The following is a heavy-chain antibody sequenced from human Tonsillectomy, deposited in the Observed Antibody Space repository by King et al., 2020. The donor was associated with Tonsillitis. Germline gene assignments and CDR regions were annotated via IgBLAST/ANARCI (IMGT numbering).Heavy chain of an antibody. CDR2: ISGDGGST. D-gene: IGHD3-22*01. J-gene: IGHJ4*02. V-gene: IGHV3-43*02. CDR3: AKDMGSSGLYYFDY. CDR1: EFTFDDYA. Sequence: VQLVESGGGVVQPGGSLRLSCAASEFTFDDYAMHWVRQAPGKGLEWVSLISGDGGSTYYADSVKGRFTISRDNSKNSLYLQMNSLRTEDTALYYRAKDMGSSGLYYFDYWGQGTLVTVSS.